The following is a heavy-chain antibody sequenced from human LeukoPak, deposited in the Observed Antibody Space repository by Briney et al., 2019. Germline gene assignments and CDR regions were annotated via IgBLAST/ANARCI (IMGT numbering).Heavy chain of an antibody. CDR1: GGSISSSPYY. J-gene: IGHJ5*02. CDR2: IYYRGST. CDR3: ARHYLSDGILSTFDP. Sequence: SETLSLTCTVSGGSISSSPYYWGWIRQPPGKGLEWIGTIYYRGSTYSNPSLNSRVTISLDTSKNQFSLRLRSVTAADTALYYCARHYLSDGILSTFDPWGRGTLVTVSS. D-gene: IGHD2-2*01. V-gene: IGHV4-39*01.